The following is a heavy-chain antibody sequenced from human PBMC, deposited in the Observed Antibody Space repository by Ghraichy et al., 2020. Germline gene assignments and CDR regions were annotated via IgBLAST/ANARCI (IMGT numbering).Heavy chain of an antibody. Sequence: GGSLRLSCATSGFIFSEHYVDWVRQAPGKGLEWVGRSRNRAKSYTTEYAASVKGRFTVSRDDSKNSLYLQMNSLKTEDTAVYYCYMITPGAPDYWGQGTLVTVSS. CDR3: YMITPGAPDY. CDR1: GFIFSEHY. J-gene: IGHJ4*02. V-gene: IGHV3-72*01. CDR2: SRNRAKSYTT. D-gene: IGHD3-22*01.